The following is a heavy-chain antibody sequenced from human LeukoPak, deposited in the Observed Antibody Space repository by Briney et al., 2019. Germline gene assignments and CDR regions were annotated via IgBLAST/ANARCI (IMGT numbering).Heavy chain of an antibody. CDR2: IYYSGST. D-gene: IGHD3-10*01. V-gene: IGHV4-59*01. CDR1: GGSISSYY. J-gene: IGHJ6*03. Sequence: SETLSLTCTVSGGSISSYYWSWIRQPPGKGLEWIGYIYYSGSTNYNPSLKSRVTISVDTSKNQFSLKLSSVTAADTAVYYCARDSPYYYGSGSATYYMDVWXXGTTVT. CDR3: ARDSPYYYGSGSATYYMDV.